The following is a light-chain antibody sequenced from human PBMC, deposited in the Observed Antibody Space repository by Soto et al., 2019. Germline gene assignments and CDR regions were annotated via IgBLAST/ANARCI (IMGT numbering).Light chain of an antibody. CDR3: TSYVGSNIWV. Sequence: QSALTQPPSASGSPGQSFTISCTGTSSDVGAYKYVSWYQQYPGKAPKLMIYEVSKRPSGVPDRFSGSKSGNTASLTVSGLKAEYEADYYCTSYVGSNIWVFGGGTKVTVL. J-gene: IGLJ3*02. CDR1: SSDVGAYKY. CDR2: EVS. V-gene: IGLV2-8*01.